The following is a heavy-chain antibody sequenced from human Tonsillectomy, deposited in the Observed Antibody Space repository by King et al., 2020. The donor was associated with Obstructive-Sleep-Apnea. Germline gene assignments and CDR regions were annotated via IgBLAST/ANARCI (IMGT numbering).Heavy chain of an antibody. J-gene: IGHJ4*02. CDR1: GGSLSGFH. V-gene: IGHV4-59*08. CDR3: ARSLHPSGSFYPNFDY. CDR2: ISNTGST. D-gene: IGHD3-10*01. Sequence: VQLQESGPGLVKPSETLSLTCTVSGGSLSGFHWTWIRQPPGKGLAWIGFISNTGSTSYSPSLKSVVTKSVDTSKNPFSLRLGSVTAADTAVYFCARSLHPSGSFYPNFDYWGQGTLVTVSS.